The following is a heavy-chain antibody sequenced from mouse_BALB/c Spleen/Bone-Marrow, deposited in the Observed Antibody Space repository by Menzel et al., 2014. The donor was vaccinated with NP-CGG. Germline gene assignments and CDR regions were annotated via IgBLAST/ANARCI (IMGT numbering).Heavy chain of an antibody. Sequence: EVKLMESGGGLVQPGGSLKLSCATSGFTFSDYYMYWVRQTPEKRLEWVAYISNGGGSTYYPDTVKGRFTISRDNAKNTLYLQMSRLKSEDTAIYYCARHLYGNYGAMDYWGQGTSVTVSS. CDR3: ARHLYGNYGAMDY. CDR2: ISNGGGST. J-gene: IGHJ4*01. D-gene: IGHD2-1*01. CDR1: GFTFSDYY. V-gene: IGHV5-12*02.